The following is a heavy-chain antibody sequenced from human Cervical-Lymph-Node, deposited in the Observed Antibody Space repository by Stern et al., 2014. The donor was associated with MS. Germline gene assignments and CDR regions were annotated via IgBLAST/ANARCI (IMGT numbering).Heavy chain of an antibody. V-gene: IGHV1-69*01. CDR1: GGTFSTYG. CDR2: IIPVSGTP. J-gene: IGHJ5*02. CDR3: ARDHYIDFSGNSFDP. Sequence: QVQLVQSGAEVKKPGSSVKVYCEASGGTFSTYGFSWVRQAPGQGLEWMGGIIPVSGTPKYAQNFQGRLTITADESTATVYMELSSLRSEDSAVFYCARDHYIDFSGNSFDPWGQGTPVTVSS. D-gene: IGHD2-15*01.